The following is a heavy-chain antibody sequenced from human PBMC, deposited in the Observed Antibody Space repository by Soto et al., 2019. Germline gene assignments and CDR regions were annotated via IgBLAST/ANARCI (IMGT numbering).Heavy chain of an antibody. D-gene: IGHD3-10*01. Sequence: SETLSFTCTVSGGSISSGGYYWSWIRQHPGKGLEWIGYIYYYGNTYYNPSLKSRVTISVDTSKNQFSLKLSSVTAADTAVYYCARRYGSSFDYWGQGTLVTVSS. V-gene: IGHV4-31*03. CDR3: ARRYGSSFDY. CDR2: IYYYGNT. CDR1: GGSISSGGYY. J-gene: IGHJ4*02.